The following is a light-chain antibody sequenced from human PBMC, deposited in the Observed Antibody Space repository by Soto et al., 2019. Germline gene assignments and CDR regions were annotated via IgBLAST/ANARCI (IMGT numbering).Light chain of an antibody. CDR1: QSVGSGY. CDR3: QQYGNSPRT. J-gene: IGKJ1*01. V-gene: IGKV3-20*01. Sequence: EIVLTQSPGTLSLSPGDRATVSCRASQSVGSGYFAWYQQKRGKAPSLLIDGTSTRDNGIPERFSGGGSGSDFTLSISRLKPEDFAVYYCQQYGNSPRTFGQGTKVEI. CDR2: GTS.